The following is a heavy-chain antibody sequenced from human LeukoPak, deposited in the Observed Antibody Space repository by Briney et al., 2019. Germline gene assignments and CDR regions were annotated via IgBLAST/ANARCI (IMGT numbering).Heavy chain of an antibody. J-gene: IGHJ4*02. CDR1: GFTFSSYG. V-gene: IGHV3-30*02. CDR3: AKRRELYFDY. CDR2: IRYDGSNR. Sequence: GGSLRLSCAASGFTFSSYGMHWVRQAPGKGLEWVAFIRYDGSNRYYADSVKGRFTISRDNSKNTLYLQMNSLRAEDTAVYYCAKRRELYFDYWGQGTLVTVSS. D-gene: IGHD1-26*01.